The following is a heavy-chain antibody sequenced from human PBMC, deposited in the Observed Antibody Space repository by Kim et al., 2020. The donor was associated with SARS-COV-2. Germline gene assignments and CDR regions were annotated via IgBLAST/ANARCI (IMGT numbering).Heavy chain of an antibody. CDR2: IYHSGST. V-gene: IGHV4-4*02. CDR1: GGSISSSNW. CDR3: ARARGEGSGWYGDAFDI. Sequence: SETLSLTCAVSGGSISSSNWWSWVRQPPGKGLEWIGEIYHSGSTNYNPSLKSRVTISVDKSKNQFSLKLSSVTAADTAVYYCARARGEGSGWYGDAFDIWGQGTMVTVSS. D-gene: IGHD6-19*01. J-gene: IGHJ3*02.